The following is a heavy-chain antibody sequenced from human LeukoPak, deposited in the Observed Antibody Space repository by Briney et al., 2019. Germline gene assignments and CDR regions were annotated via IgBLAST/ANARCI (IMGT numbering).Heavy chain of an antibody. CDR2: LSYDGSIK. D-gene: IGHD6-13*01. Sequence: TGGSLRLSCVASGFPFSSYSFHWVRQAPGKGLEWVALLSYDGSIKHYADSVKGRFTLFRDNSKSSVYLQMVSLKADDTAVYYCARGVSTWYRIDYWGQGTLVTVSS. V-gene: IGHV3-30*01. CDR3: ARGVSTWYRIDY. J-gene: IGHJ4*02. CDR1: GFPFSSYS.